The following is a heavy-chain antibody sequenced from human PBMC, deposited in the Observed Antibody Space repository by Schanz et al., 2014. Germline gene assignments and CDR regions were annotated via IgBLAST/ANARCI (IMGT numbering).Heavy chain of an antibody. Sequence: EVQLVESGGGLVQPGRSLRLSCAASGFVFDDYAMHWVRQAPGKGLEWVSVISWNGGFIDYADSVRGRFTISRDNSKNTLFLQVNSLRAEDTAVYYCAKDHFGHYDSSGCSDCYYYGMDVWGQGTTVTVSS. J-gene: IGHJ6*02. CDR2: ISWNGGFI. CDR3: AKDHFGHYDSSGCSDCYYYGMDV. V-gene: IGHV3-9*01. CDR1: GFVFDDYA. D-gene: IGHD3-22*01.